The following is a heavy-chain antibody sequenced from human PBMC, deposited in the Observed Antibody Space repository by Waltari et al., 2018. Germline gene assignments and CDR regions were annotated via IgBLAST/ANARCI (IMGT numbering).Heavy chain of an antibody. CDR1: GGSFRGYD. D-gene: IGHD3-22*01. Sequence: QVQLQQWGAGVMKPSETLSLTCAVSGGSFRGYDWTWIRQPPGKGLEWIGEINDSGNTNYISSLKTRLSISIDTSKNQFSLKLTSVTAADTAMYYCARHGRIRAVALIEYWGPGTLVTVSS. CDR2: INDSGNT. V-gene: IGHV4-34*01. CDR3: ARHGRIRAVALIEY. J-gene: IGHJ4*02.